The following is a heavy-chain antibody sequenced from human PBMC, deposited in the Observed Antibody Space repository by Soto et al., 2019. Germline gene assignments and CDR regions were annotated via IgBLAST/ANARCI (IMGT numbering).Heavy chain of an antibody. D-gene: IGHD5-18*01. Sequence: QVRLVQSGAEVKKPGASVKVSCKASGYTFTNYHIHWVRQAPGQGLEWMGIINPSGGSTNYAQRFQGRGDMPRDTSTSTVYLELSSLRSEDTAVYYCARAEGYSNGGEYFQHWGQGTLATVSS. CDR1: GYTFTNYH. CDR3: ARAEGYSNGGEYFQH. CDR2: INPSGGST. J-gene: IGHJ1*01. V-gene: IGHV1-46*03.